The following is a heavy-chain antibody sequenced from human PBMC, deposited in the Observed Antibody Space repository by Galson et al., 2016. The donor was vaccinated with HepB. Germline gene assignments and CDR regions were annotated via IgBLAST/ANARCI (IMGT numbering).Heavy chain of an antibody. V-gene: IGHV4-39*01. CDR2: MYYRGTT. CDR1: GASISSRNYY. Sequence: SETLSLTCSVSGASISSRNYYWGWIRQPPEKGLEWIVSMYYRGTTNYNPSLKSRDTISDDTSANQFSLRLTSVTAADTAVYFRASSRSVETVMDPQNPFDCWGQGIMVTVSS. CDR3: ASSRSVETVMDPQNPFDC. J-gene: IGHJ4*02. D-gene: IGHD5-18*01.